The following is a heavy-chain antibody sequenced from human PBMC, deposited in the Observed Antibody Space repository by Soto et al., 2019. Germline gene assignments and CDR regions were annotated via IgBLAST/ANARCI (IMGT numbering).Heavy chain of an antibody. CDR2: IKSKTDGGTT. D-gene: IGHD1-1*01. V-gene: IGHV3-15*01. J-gene: IGHJ4*02. CDR3: ARELERVFDY. Sequence: GGSLRLSCAASGFTFSNAWMSWVRQVSGKGLEWVGRIKSKTDGGTTDYAAPVKGRFTISRDNSKNTLYLQMNSLRAEDTAVYYCARELERVFDYWGQGTLVTVSS. CDR1: GFTFSNAW.